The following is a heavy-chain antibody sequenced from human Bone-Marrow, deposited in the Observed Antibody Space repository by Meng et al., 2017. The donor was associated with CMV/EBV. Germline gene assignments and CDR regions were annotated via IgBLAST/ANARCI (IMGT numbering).Heavy chain of an antibody. J-gene: IGHJ4*02. CDR1: GFTFTTFA. V-gene: IGHV1-58*01. Sequence: SVKVSCKASGFTFTTFAVQWVRQARGQRLEWMGWIVVDSAKTNYAQEFQERVTLTRDMSTSTAYMELSGLTSDDTAVYYCAADPSGWCNYNSCPPPRFWGQGTRVTGSS. D-gene: IGHD2-8*01. CDR2: IVVDSAKT. CDR3: AADPSGWCNYNSCPPPRF.